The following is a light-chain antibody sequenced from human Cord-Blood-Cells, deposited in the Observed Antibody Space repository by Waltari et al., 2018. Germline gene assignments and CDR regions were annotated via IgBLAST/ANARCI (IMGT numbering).Light chain of an antibody. Sequence: DIQMTQSPSSLSASVGDRVTITCRASQSISSDLNWYQQKPGKAPKRLIYAASSLQSGVPSRFSDSGSVTDFTLTISSLQPEDFATYYCQQSYSTLTFGGGTKVEIK. CDR2: AAS. J-gene: IGKJ4*01. V-gene: IGKV1-39*01. CDR1: QSISSD. CDR3: QQSYSTLT.